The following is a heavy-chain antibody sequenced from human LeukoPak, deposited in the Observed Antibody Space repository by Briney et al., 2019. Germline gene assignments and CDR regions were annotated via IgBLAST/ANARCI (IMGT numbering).Heavy chain of an antibody. CDR2: IWYDGSNK. CDR1: GFTFSSYG. J-gene: IGHJ5*02. CDR3: ARGLYDILTGPPRWFDP. Sequence: GGSLRLSCAASGFTFSSYGMHWVRQAPGKGLEWVAVIWYDGSNKHYADSVKGRFTISRDNSKNTLYLQMNSLRAEDTAVYYCARGLYDILTGPPRWFDPWGQGTLVTVSS. D-gene: IGHD3-9*01. V-gene: IGHV3-33*01.